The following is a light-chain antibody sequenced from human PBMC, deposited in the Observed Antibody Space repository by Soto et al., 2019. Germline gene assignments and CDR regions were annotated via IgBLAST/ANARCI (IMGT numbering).Light chain of an antibody. CDR2: SNS. Sequence: QSVLTQPPSVSGAPGQKVIISCTGSTSNIGAVYDVHWYQQLPGTAPKLLIYSNSNRPSGVPDRLSGSKSGTSASLAITGLQVEDEADYYCQSYDSSLSAAVFGGGTKLTVL. J-gene: IGLJ3*02. V-gene: IGLV1-40*01. CDR1: TSNIGAVYD. CDR3: QSYDSSLSAAV.